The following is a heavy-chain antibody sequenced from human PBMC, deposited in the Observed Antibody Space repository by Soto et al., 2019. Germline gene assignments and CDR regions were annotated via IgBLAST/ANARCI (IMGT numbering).Heavy chain of an antibody. D-gene: IGHD5-12*01. Sequence: RLSCAASGFTFSTYAMSWVRQAPGKGLEWVSTITTSSSTIYYADSVKGRFTISRDNAKNSLYLQMNSLRAEDTAVYYCAREPDIVATIYGANAAFGIWGQGTMVTVTS. V-gene: IGHV3-48*01. CDR1: GFTFSTYA. J-gene: IGHJ3*02. CDR3: AREPDIVATIYGANAAFGI. CDR2: ITTSSSTI.